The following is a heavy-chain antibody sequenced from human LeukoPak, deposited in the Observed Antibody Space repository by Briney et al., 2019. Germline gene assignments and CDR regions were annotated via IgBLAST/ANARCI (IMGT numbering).Heavy chain of an antibody. CDR3: ARAVDTAMVSWFDP. CDR1: GGSISSYY. Sequence: SETLSLTCTVSGGSISSYYWSWIRQPPGKGLEWIGYIYYSGSTNYNPSLKSRVTISVDTSKNQFSLKLSSVTAADTAVYYCARAVDTAMVSWFDPWGQGTLVTVPS. CDR2: IYYSGST. D-gene: IGHD5-18*01. V-gene: IGHV4-59*01. J-gene: IGHJ5*02.